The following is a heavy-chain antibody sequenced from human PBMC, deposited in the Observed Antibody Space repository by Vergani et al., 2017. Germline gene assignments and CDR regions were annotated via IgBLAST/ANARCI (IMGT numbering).Heavy chain of an antibody. CDR2: ISYDGSNK. Sequence: QVQLVESGGGVVQPGRSLRLSCAASGFTFSSYGMPWVRQAPGKGLEWVAVISYDGSNKYYADSVKGRFTISRDNSKNTLYLQMNSLRAEDTAVYYCAKDTSYYDILTMDYWGQGTLVTVSS. CDR1: GFTFSSYG. J-gene: IGHJ4*02. D-gene: IGHD3-9*01. CDR3: AKDTSYYDILTMDY. V-gene: IGHV3-30*18.